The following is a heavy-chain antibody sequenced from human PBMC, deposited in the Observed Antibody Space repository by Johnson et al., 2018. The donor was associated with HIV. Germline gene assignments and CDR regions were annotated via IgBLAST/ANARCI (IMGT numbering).Heavy chain of an antibody. CDR1: GFSFSDYY. J-gene: IGHJ3*02. CDR2: ISSSGSTI. D-gene: IGHD1-14*01. CDR3: ARDDRPDGFDI. Sequence: QVLLVESGGGLVKPGGSLRLSCAASGFSFSDYYMSWIRQVPGKGLEWVSYISSSGSTIYYADSVKGRFTISRDRSKNTVSLQMNSLRVEDTAVYYCARDDRPDGFDIWGQGTMVTVSS. V-gene: IGHV3-11*04.